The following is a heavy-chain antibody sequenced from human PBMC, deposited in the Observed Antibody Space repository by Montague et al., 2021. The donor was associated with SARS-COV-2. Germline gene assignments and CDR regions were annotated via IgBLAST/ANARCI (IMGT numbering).Heavy chain of an antibody. Sequence: SLRLSCAASGFTVSSNYMSWVRQAPGKGLEWVSVIYSGGSTYYADSVKGRFTISRDNSKNTLYLQMNSLRAEDTAVYYCARDADGNFPTSFDYWGQGTLVTVSS. CDR2: IYSGGST. CDR3: ARDADGNFPTSFDY. D-gene: IGHD4-23*01. CDR1: GFTVSSNY. V-gene: IGHV3-53*01. J-gene: IGHJ4*02.